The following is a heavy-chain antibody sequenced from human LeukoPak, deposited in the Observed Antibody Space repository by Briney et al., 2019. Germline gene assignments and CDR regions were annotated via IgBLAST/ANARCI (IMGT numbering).Heavy chain of an antibody. J-gene: IGHJ5*02. CDR1: GGTFSSYS. Sequence: VASVKVSCKASGGTFSSYSINWVRQAPGQGLEWMGGIVPIFGTANYAQKFRGRVTITADESTSTGYLEMSSLRSEDTAVYYCARGPHRRTYDRDNWFDPWGQGTLVTVSS. V-gene: IGHV1-69*13. D-gene: IGHD3-3*01. CDR2: IVPIFGTA. CDR3: ARGPHRRTYDRDNWFDP.